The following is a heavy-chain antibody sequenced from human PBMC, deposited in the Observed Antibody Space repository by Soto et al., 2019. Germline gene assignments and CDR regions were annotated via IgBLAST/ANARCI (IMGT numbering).Heavy chain of an antibody. J-gene: IGHJ6*02. CDR2: ISYDGSNK. D-gene: IGHD3-3*01. Sequence: GGSLRLSCAASGFTFSSYAMHWVRQAPGKGLEWVAVISYDGSNKYYADSVKGRFTISRDNSKNTLYLQMNSLRAEDTAVYYCASPRFLEWLSQRTPTRYGMDVWGQGTTVTVSS. CDR1: GFTFSSYA. CDR3: ASPRFLEWLSQRTPTRYGMDV. V-gene: IGHV3-30-3*01.